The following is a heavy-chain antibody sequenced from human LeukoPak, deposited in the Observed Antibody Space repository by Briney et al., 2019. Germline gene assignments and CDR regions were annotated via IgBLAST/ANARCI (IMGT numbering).Heavy chain of an antibody. CDR2: IWYDGSKK. V-gene: IGHV3-33*01. CDR3: ARSGGWDGMDV. Sequence: GGSLRLSCAASGFSFSSYGMHWVRQAPGKGLEWVAVIWYDGSKKYYADSVKGRFIISRDNSKNTLYLQMNSLRADDTAVYYCARSGGWDGMDVWGQGTAVTVSS. D-gene: IGHD1-1*01. J-gene: IGHJ6*02. CDR1: GFSFSSYG.